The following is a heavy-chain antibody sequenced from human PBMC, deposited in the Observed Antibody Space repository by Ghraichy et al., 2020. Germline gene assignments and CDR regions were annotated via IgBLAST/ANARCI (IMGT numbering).Heavy chain of an antibody. Sequence: ASVKVSCKASGCSFGDYGFSWVRQAPGQGLEWMGWISAFNGDTDYPKKFRDRVSLTIDTSSNIVYMELRGLKLDDTAVYFCARSNYYDRYGDYRQTRTPPSYWGQGSLFTVAS. CDR1: GCSFGDYG. CDR2: ISAFNGDT. J-gene: IGHJ4*02. D-gene: IGHD3-16*01. CDR3: ARSNYYDRYGDYRQTRTPPSY. V-gene: IGHV1-18*01.